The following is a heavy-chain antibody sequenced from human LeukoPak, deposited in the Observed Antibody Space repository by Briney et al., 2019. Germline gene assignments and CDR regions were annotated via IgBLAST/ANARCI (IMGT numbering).Heavy chain of an antibody. Sequence: ASVKVSCKASGYTFTGYYMHWVRQAPGQGLEWMGWINPNHGDTNYAQKFQDRVSMTRDTSISTAYMHLSRLRSADTAVYYCARRGYDSSGYYDYWGQGTLVTVSS. J-gene: IGHJ4*02. CDR1: GYTFTGYY. V-gene: IGHV1-2*02. D-gene: IGHD3-22*01. CDR2: INPNHGDT. CDR3: ARRGYDSSGYYDY.